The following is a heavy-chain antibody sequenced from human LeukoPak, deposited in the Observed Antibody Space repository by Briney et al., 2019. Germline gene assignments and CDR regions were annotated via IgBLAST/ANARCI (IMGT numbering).Heavy chain of an antibody. J-gene: IGHJ3*02. D-gene: IGHD3-9*01. Sequence: TSETLSLTCTVSGGSISSSSYYWGWIRQPPGKGLEWIGSIYYSGSTYYNPSLKSRVTISVDTSKNQFSLKLSSVTAADTAVYYYAGPAYYDILTGYYTDAFDIWGQGTMVTVSS. CDR1: GGSISSSSYY. CDR3: AGPAYYDILTGYYTDAFDI. V-gene: IGHV4-39*01. CDR2: IYYSGST.